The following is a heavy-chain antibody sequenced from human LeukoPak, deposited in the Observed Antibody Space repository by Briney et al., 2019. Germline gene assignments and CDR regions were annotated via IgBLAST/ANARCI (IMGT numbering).Heavy chain of an antibody. D-gene: IGHD2-2*01. CDR3: VSFYETY. Sequence: GGSLRLSCAASGNYWMHWVRQAPGKGLVWVSHINGDGSWTTYADPVKGRFTISKDNAKNTVYLQMNNLRAEDTAVYYCVSFYETYWGRGTLVTVSS. CDR1: GNYW. CDR2: INGDGSWT. J-gene: IGHJ4*02. V-gene: IGHV3-74*01.